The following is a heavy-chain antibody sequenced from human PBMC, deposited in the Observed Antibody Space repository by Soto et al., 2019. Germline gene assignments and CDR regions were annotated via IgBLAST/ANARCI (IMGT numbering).Heavy chain of an antibody. V-gene: IGHV3-23*01. CDR3: AKDRVRSSANWLDP. CDR1: GFTFSSYA. CDR2: ISGSGGST. Sequence: GGSLRLSCAASGFTFSSYAMSWVRQAPGKGLEWVSAISGSGGSTYYADSVKGRFTISRDNSKNTLYLQMNSLRAEDTAVYYCAKDRVRSSANWLDPWGQGTLVTVYS. J-gene: IGHJ5*02. D-gene: IGHD6-6*01.